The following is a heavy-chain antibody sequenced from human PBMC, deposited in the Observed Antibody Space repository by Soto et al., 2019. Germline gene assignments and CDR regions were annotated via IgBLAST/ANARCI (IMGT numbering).Heavy chain of an antibody. D-gene: IGHD2-15*01. V-gene: IGHV3-66*01. Sequence: GGSLRLSCAASGFTVSSNYMSWVRQAPGKGLEWVSVIYSGGSTYYADSVKGRFTISRDNSKNTLYLQMNSLRAEDTAVYYCARESPGGYCSGGSCPYYFDYWGQGTLVTVSS. CDR1: GFTVSSNY. CDR2: IYSGGST. J-gene: IGHJ4*02. CDR3: ARESPGGYCSGGSCPYYFDY.